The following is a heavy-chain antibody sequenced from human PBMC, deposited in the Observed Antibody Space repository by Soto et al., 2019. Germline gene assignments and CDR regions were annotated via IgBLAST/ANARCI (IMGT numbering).Heavy chain of an antibody. V-gene: IGHV4-31*03. CDR3: TSGRDASKTGY. Sequence: QVQLQESGPGLVEPSQTLSLTCTVSGASISSGGHNWSWIRQHPGKGLEWIGFIHYSGSTSYNPSLESRVDISVDTSRNQFSLRLSSVTAADTAVCYCTSGRDASKTGYWGQGTLVTVSS. CDR2: IHYSGST. J-gene: IGHJ4*02. CDR1: GASISSGGHN. D-gene: IGHD7-27*01.